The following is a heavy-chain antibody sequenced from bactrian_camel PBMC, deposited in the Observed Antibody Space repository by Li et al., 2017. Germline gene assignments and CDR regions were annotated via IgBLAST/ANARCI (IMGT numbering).Heavy chain of an antibody. CDR1: GFTFCNYE. D-gene: IGHD2*01. Sequence: HVQLVESGGGSVQAGGSLRLSCANSGFTFCNYEMSWYRQAPGKEREFVSSITFDGSSTRYAASVEGRFAITRDNAKSTVYLQMNSLKPEDTAMYYCAADRGQSGGLCRQGISWYNYWGQGTQVTVS. V-gene: IGHV3S60*01. CDR3: AADRGQSGGLCRQGISWYNY. CDR2: ITFDGSST. J-gene: IGHJ4*01.